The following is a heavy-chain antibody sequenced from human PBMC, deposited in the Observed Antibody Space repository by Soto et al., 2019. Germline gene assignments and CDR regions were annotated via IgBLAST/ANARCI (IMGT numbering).Heavy chain of an antibody. D-gene: IGHD1-26*01. V-gene: IGHV1-2*02. CDR2: INPNSGGT. CDR3: ARARWELRGAFDY. Sequence: ASVKVSCKASGYTFTGYYMHWVRQAPGQGLEWMGWINPNSGGTNYAQKFQGRVTMTRDTSISTAYMELSRLRSDDTAVYYCARARWELRGAFDYWGQGTLVTVSS. CDR1: GYTFTGYY. J-gene: IGHJ4*02.